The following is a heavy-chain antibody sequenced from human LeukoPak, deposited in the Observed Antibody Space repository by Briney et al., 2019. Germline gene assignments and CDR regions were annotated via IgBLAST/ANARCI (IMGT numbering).Heavy chain of an antibody. CDR3: ARDLCSSTSCQLDY. Sequence: SVKVSCKASGGTFSSYAISWVRQAPGQGLEWMGGITPIFGTANYAQKFQGRVTITADKSTSTAYMELSSLRSEDTAVYYCARDLCSSTSCQLDYWGQGTLVTVSS. J-gene: IGHJ4*02. CDR2: ITPIFGTA. CDR1: GGTFSSYA. D-gene: IGHD2-2*01. V-gene: IGHV1-69*06.